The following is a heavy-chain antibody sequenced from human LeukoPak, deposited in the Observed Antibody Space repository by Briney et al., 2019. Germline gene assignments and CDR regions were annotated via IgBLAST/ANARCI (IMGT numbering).Heavy chain of an antibody. CDR2: ISAYNGDT. D-gene: IGHD3-22*01. V-gene: IGHV1-18*01. CDR1: GGTFSSYA. Sequence: ASVKVSCKASGGTFSSYAISWVRQAPGQGLEWMGWISAYNGDTNYAQKLQDRVTMSTDTSTRTAYMELRSLRSDDTAVYYCASNTGSDSSGYAYWGQGTLVTVSS. J-gene: IGHJ4*02. CDR3: ASNTGSDSSGYAY.